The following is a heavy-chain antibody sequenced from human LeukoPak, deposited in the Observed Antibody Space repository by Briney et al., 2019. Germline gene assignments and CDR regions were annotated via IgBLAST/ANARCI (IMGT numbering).Heavy chain of an antibody. CDR1: GGTFSSYT. V-gene: IGHV1-69*04. D-gene: IGHD5-18*01. CDR2: IIPILGIA. Sequence: SVKVSCKASGGTFSSYTISWVRQAPGQGLEWMGRIIPILGIANYAQKFQGRVTITEDKSTSKAYMELSSLRSEDTAVYYCARDGGASGYNYGYTPLDYWGQGTLVTVSS. CDR3: ARDGGASGYNYGYTPLDY. J-gene: IGHJ4*02.